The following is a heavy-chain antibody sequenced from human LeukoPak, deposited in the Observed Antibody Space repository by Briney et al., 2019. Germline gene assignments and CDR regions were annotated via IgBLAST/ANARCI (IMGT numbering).Heavy chain of an antibody. V-gene: IGHV1-18*04. CDR1: GYTFTSYG. J-gene: IGHJ4*02. CDR2: ISAYNGIT. D-gene: IGHD2-2*01. CDR3: ARGIVVVPAAPPGVYYFDY. Sequence: ASVKVSCKASGYTFTSYGISWVRQAPGQGLEWMGWISAYNGITNYAQKLQGRVTMTTDTSTSTAYMELRSLRSDDTAVYYCARGIVVVPAAPPGVYYFDYWGQGTLVTVSS.